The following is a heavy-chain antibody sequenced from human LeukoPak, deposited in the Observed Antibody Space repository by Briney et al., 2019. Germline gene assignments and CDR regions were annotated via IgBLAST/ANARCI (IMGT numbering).Heavy chain of an antibody. CDR3: ARDATVTNWFDP. Sequence: GASVKVSCKASGYTFTGYYMHWVRQAPGQGLEWMGWINPNSGGTNYAQKFQGRVTMTRGTSISTAYMELSRLRSDDTAVYYCARDATVTNWFDPWGQGTLVTVSS. CDR2: INPNSGGT. D-gene: IGHD4-17*01. CDR1: GYTFTGYY. J-gene: IGHJ5*02. V-gene: IGHV1-2*02.